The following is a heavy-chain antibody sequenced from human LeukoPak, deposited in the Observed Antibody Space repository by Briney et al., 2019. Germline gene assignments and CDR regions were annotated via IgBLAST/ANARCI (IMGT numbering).Heavy chain of an antibody. CDR3: AGGSFGEGYCSSTSCYSLYY. CDR1: GFTFSSYW. D-gene: IGHD2-2*02. Sequence: GGSLRLSCAASGFTFSSYWMHWVRQAPGKGLVWVSRINSDGSSTSYADSVKGRFTISRDNAKNTLYLQMNSLRAEDTAVYYCAGGSFGEGYCSSTSCYSLYYWGQGTLVTVSS. CDR2: INSDGSST. J-gene: IGHJ4*02. V-gene: IGHV3-74*01.